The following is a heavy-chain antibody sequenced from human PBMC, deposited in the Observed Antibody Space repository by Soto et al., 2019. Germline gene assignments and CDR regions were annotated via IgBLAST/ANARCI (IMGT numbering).Heavy chain of an antibody. V-gene: IGHV1-69*12. CDR3: EGVTRRPYYYYGMDV. Sequence: QVQLVQSGAEVKKPGSSVKVSCKASGGTFSSYAISWVRQAPGQGLEWMGGIIPIFGTANYAQKFQGRGTITADESTSTAYMELSSLRAEDTAVYYCEGVTRRPYYYYGMDVWGQGTTVTVSS. D-gene: IGHD4-17*01. CDR2: IIPIFGTA. J-gene: IGHJ6*02. CDR1: GGTFSSYA.